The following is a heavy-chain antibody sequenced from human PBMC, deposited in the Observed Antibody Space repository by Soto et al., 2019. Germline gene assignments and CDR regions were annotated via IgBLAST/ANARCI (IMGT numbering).Heavy chain of an antibody. Sequence: SETLSLTCTVSGGSISSSSYYWGWIRQPPGKGLEWIGSIYYSGSTYYNPSLKSRVTISVDTSKNQFSLKLSSVTAADTAVYYCARLKGSGYDYIGYFDYWGQGTLVTVSS. CDR2: IYYSGST. CDR1: GGSISSSSYY. D-gene: IGHD5-12*01. J-gene: IGHJ4*02. CDR3: ARLKGSGYDYIGYFDY. V-gene: IGHV4-39*01.